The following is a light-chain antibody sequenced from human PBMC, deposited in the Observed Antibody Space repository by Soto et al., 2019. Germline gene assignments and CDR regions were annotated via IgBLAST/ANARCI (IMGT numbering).Light chain of an antibody. Sequence: EIVLTQSPGTLSLSPGERATLSCRASQSVSNSYLAWYQQKPGQAPRLLMYDASNRATGIPARFSGSGSGTDFTLTISSLEPEDFAVYYCQQRSNWPLTFGPGTKVDIK. V-gene: IGKV3-11*01. CDR3: QQRSNWPLT. CDR1: QSVSNSY. J-gene: IGKJ3*01. CDR2: DAS.